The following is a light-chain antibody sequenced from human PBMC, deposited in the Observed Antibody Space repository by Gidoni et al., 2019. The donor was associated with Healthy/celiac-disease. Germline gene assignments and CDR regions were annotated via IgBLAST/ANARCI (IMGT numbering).Light chain of an antibody. J-gene: IGKJ1*01. V-gene: IGKV3-15*01. CDR2: GAS. CDR3: QQYNNWPWT. CDR1: QSVSSN. Sequence: EIITTQSPATLSVSPGERATLSCRASQSVSSNLAWYQQKPGQAPRLLIYGASTRATGIPARCSGSGSETEFTLTISSLQSEDFAVYYCQQYNNWPWTFXQXTKVEIK.